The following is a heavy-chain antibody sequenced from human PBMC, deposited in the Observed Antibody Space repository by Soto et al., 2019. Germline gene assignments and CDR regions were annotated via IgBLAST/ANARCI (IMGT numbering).Heavy chain of an antibody. V-gene: IGHV3-30-3*01. J-gene: IGHJ3*02. CDR2: ISYDGSNK. CDR1: GFTFSSYA. D-gene: IGHD3-3*02. CDR3: ARPSIDAFDI. Sequence: PGGSLRLSCAASGFTFSSYAMHWVRQAPGKGLEWVAVISYDGSNKYYADSVKGRFTISRDNSKNTLYLQMNSLRAEDTAVYYCARPSIDAFDIWGQGTMVTVSS.